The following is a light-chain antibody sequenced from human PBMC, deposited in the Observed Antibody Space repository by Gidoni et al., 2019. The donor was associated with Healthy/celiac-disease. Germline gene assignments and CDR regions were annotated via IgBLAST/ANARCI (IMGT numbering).Light chain of an antibody. J-gene: IGLJ2*01. CDR3: QSYDSSLSGVV. CDR2: GNS. Sequence: QSVLTQPPSVSEAPGQRVTISCTGSSSNIGAGYDVHWYQQLPGTAPKLLIDGNSNRPSGVPDRFSGSKSGTSASLAITGRQAEDEADYYCQSYDSSLSGVVFGGGTKLTVL. V-gene: IGLV1-40*01. CDR1: SSNIGAGYD.